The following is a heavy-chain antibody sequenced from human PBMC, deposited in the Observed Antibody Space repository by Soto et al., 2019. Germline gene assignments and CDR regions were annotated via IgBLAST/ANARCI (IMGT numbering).Heavy chain of an antibody. Sequence: QVQLQESGPGLVKPSQTLSLTCTVSGGSINSGDYYWSWIRQPPGKGLEWIGYSYYGGSTYYNPSLKRRITISVDTSKNQFSLKLSSVTAADTAVYYCARDWYYSDSTGYYHDVFDSWGQGTMVTVSS. CDR2: SYYGGST. CDR3: ARDWYYSDSTGYYHDVFDS. CDR1: GGSINSGDYY. V-gene: IGHV4-30-4*01. J-gene: IGHJ3*02. D-gene: IGHD3-22*01.